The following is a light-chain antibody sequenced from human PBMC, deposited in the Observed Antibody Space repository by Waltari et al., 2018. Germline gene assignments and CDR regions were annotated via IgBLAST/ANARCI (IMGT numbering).Light chain of an antibody. CDR3: LQYSSSPLT. CDR1: RRISSW. V-gene: IGKV1D-16*01. Sequence: DIQMTQSPSSLSASVGDTVTITCRASRRISSWLAWYQQTPGKAQKPLIYKPSSLQSRVPSRFSGSGSETDFTLTISSLQPEDFATYYCLQYSSSPLTFGGGTKVEIK. CDR2: KPS. J-gene: IGKJ4*01.